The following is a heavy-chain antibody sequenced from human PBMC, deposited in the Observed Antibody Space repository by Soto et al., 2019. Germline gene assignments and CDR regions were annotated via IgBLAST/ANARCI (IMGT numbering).Heavy chain of an antibody. V-gene: IGHV4-59*01. J-gene: IGHJ6*02. Sequence: QVQLQESGPGLVKPSETLSLTCTVSNVSISGYFWTWIRQSPGKGLEWIGYIYYMGSTNYNPSLKSRVSISVDMSKNQFSLRLRSVTAADTAVYYCARVYSSGFNYYGMDVWGQGTTVTVSS. CDR3: ARVYSSGFNYYGMDV. D-gene: IGHD3-22*01. CDR2: IYYMGST. CDR1: NVSISGYF.